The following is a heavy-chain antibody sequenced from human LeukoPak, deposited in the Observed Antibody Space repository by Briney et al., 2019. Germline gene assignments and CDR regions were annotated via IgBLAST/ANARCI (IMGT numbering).Heavy chain of an antibody. D-gene: IGHD6-19*01. CDR1: GGSISSYY. Sequence: PSETLSLTCTVSGGSISSYYWSWIRQPPGKGLEWIGYIYYRGSTNYNPSLKSRVTISIDTSKNQFSLKLSSVTAADTAVYYCARGVRSSGAMDAFDIWGQGTMVTVSS. CDR3: ARGVRSSGAMDAFDI. J-gene: IGHJ3*02. CDR2: IYYRGST. V-gene: IGHV4-59*01.